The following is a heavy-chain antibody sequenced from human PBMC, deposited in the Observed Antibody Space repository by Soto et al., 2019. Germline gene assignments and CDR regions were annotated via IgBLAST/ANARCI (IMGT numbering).Heavy chain of an antibody. CDR1: GFTFSSYG. V-gene: IGHV3-33*01. CDR2: IWYDGSNK. CDR3: AREGVGAEESQYYYYYGMDV. D-gene: IGHD1-26*01. J-gene: IGHJ6*02. Sequence: GGSLRLSCAASGFTFSSYGMHWVRQAPGKGLEWVAVIWYDGSNKYYADSVKGRFTISRDNSKNTLYLQMNSLRAEDTAVYYCAREGVGAEESQYYYYYGMDVWGQGTTVTVSS.